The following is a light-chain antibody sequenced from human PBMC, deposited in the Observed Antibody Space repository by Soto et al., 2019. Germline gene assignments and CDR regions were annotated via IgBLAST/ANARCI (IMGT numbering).Light chain of an antibody. J-gene: IGLJ3*02. CDR1: SSDVGAYDY. V-gene: IGLV2-8*01. CDR3: SSFAANDNVV. Sequence: QSALIQPPSVSGSPGQSVTISCTGTSSDVGAYDYVCWYQQHPGKAPKLMIYEVNKWPSGVPDRFSGSKSGNTASLTVSGLQAGDEADYYCSSFAANDNVVFGGGTKVTVL. CDR2: EVN.